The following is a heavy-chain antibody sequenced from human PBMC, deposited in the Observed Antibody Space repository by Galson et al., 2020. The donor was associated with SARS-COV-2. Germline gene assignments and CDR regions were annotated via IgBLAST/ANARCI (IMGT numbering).Heavy chain of an antibody. CDR1: KFRFGDYR. CDR3: AKEGEWFGESGWFDP. D-gene: IGHD3-10*01. Sequence: GSLRLSCTGSKFRFGDYRMKWLRQAPGKGPEWVSTITGSGGTTYYADSVKGRFTISRDNSKNMLYLQMDSLRVEDTATYYCAKEGEWFGESGWFDPWGQGALVTVSS. CDR2: ITGSGGTT. V-gene: IGHV3-23*01. J-gene: IGHJ5*02.